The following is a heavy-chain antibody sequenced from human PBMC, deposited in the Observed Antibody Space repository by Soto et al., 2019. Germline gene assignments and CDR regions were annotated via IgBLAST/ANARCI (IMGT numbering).Heavy chain of an antibody. CDR2: ISGSGSST. J-gene: IGHJ4*02. Sequence: EVQLLESGGGLVQPGGSLRLSCAASGFSFSSYAMSWVRHAPGKGLEWVSAISGSGSSTYYADSVKGRFTISRDNSKNTLYMQMNSLRVDDTAVYHCTKTGNYDFDYWGQGTLVTVSS. CDR1: GFSFSSYA. CDR3: TKTGNYDFDY. D-gene: IGHD1-7*01. V-gene: IGHV3-23*01.